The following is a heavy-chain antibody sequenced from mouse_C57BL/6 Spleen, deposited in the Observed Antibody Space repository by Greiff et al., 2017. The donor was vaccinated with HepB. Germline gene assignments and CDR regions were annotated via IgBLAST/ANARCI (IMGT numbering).Heavy chain of an antibody. CDR1: GFTFSDYG. V-gene: IGHV5-17*01. D-gene: IGHD1-1*01. CDR2: ISSGSSTI. J-gene: IGHJ2*01. CDR3: ARDYGSSYASFDY. Sequence: DVMLVESGGGLVKPGGSLKLSCAASGFTFSDYGMHWVRQAPEKGLEWVAYISSGSSTIYYADTVKGRFTISRDNAKNTLFLQMTSLRSEDTAMYYCARDYGSSYASFDYWGQGTTLTVSS.